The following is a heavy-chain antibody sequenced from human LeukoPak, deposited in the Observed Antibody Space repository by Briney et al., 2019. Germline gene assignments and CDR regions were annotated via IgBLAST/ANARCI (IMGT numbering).Heavy chain of an antibody. CDR1: GGSISSYY. CDR3: ARVQFYFGSCYFDY. V-gene: IGHV4-59*01. J-gene: IGHJ4*02. Sequence: PSETLSLTCTVSGGSISSYYWSWIRQPPGKGLEWIGYIYYSGSTNYNPSLKSRVTISVDTSKNQFSLKLSSVTAADTAVYYCARVQFYFGSCYFDYWGQGTLVTVSS. CDR2: IYYSGST. D-gene: IGHD2-15*01.